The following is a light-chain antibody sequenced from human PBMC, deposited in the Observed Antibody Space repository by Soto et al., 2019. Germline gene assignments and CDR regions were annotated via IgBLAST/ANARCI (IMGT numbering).Light chain of an antibody. CDR3: LQSYRSPHS. CDR1: QSITNY. Sequence: DIQMTQSPSSLSASVGDRVTITCRASQSITNYLNWYQLKSGKAPKLLIYAASSLQSGVPPRFTGSGSGTDFTLTISSLQPEDFATYYCLQSYRSPHSFGQGTKLDLK. J-gene: IGKJ2*01. V-gene: IGKV1-39*01. CDR2: AAS.